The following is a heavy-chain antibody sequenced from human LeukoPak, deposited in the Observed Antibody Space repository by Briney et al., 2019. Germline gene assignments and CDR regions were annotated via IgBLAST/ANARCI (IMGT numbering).Heavy chain of an antibody. J-gene: IGHJ4*02. D-gene: IGHD6-19*01. CDR3: AKDREGQWLVRILDY. V-gene: IGHV3-23*01. CDR1: GFTFSSYA. Sequence: GGSLRLSCAASGFTFSSYAMSWVRQAPGKGLEWVSAISGRGGSTYYADSVKGRFTISRDNSKNTLYLQMNSLRAEDTAVYYCAKDREGQWLVRILDYWGQGTLVTVSS. CDR2: ISGRGGST.